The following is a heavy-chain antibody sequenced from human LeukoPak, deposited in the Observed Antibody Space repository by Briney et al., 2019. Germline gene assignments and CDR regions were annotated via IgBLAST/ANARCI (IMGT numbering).Heavy chain of an antibody. J-gene: IGHJ3*02. CDR3: AKWRDYYDEGAFDI. V-gene: IGHV3-48*03. D-gene: IGHD3-22*01. Sequence: PGGSLRLSCAASGFTFSTYEMDWVRQAPGKGLEWISYIDSNSRTIHYADSVKGRFTISRDNSKNTLYLQMNSLRAEDTAVYYCAKWRDYYDEGAFDIWGQGTMVTVSS. CDR2: IDSNSRTI. CDR1: GFTFSTYE.